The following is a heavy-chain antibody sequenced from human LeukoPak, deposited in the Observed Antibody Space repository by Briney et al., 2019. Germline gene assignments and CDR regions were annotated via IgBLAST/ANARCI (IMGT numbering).Heavy chain of an antibody. J-gene: IGHJ4*02. D-gene: IGHD1-26*01. CDR2: IYHSGST. CDR1: GGSISSSNW. CDR3: AREKGIVGATLILDY. V-gene: IGHV4-4*02. Sequence: PSETLSLTCAVSGGSISSSNWWSWVRQPPGKGLEWIGEIYHSGSTNYNPSLKSRVTISVDTSKNQFSLKLSSVTAADTAVYYCAREKGIVGATLILDYWGQGTLVTVSS.